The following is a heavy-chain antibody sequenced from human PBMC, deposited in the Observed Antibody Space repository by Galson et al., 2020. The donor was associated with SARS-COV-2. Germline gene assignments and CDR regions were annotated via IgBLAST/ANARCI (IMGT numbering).Heavy chain of an antibody. Sequence: GGSLRLSCAASGFTFDDFAMHWVRQAPRKGLEWVALISWDGDTKKYADSVKGRFIISRDNRKSSLYLQMKSLRPDDTAFYYCAKVAGGYSASWYGHFDCWGQGTLVSVSS. CDR2: ISWDGDTK. CDR3: AKVAGGYSASWYGHFDC. J-gene: IGHJ4*02. CDR1: GFTFDDFA. V-gene: IGHV3-43D*04. D-gene: IGHD6-13*01.